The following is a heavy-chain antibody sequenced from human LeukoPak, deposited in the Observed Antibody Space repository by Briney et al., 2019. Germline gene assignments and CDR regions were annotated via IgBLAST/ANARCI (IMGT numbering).Heavy chain of an antibody. D-gene: IGHD1-7*01. CDR3: ARDNWNYGSSMDV. J-gene: IGHJ6*02. CDR1: GGSISSYY. Sequence: PSETLSLTCTVSGGSISSYYWSWIRQPPGKGLEWIGYIYYSGSTNYNPSLKSRVTISVDTSKNQFSLKLSSVTAADTAVYYCARDNWNYGSSMDVWGQGTTVTVSS. V-gene: IGHV4-59*01. CDR2: IYYSGST.